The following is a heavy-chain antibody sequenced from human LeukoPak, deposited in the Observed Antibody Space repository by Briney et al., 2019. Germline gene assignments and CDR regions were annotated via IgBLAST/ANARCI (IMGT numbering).Heavy chain of an antibody. V-gene: IGHV4-59*01. D-gene: IGHD3-22*01. Sequence: SETLSLTCTVSGGSISSYYWSWIRQPPGKGLEWIGYIYYSGSTNYHPSLKSRVTISVDTSKNQFSLKLSSVTAADTAVYYCARVRDSSGYYYFDYWGQGTLVTVSS. CDR3: ARVRDSSGYYYFDY. CDR1: GGSISSYY. CDR2: IYYSGST. J-gene: IGHJ4*02.